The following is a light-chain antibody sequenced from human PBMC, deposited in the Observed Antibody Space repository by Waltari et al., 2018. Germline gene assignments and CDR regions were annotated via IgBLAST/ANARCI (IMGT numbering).Light chain of an antibody. V-gene: IGLV2-14*03. Sequence: QSALTQPASVSGSPGQSITIPCTGTSSDVGGYKYVSWYQQHPGKAPKLMTYDVSNRPSGVSNRFSGSKSGNTASLTISGLQAEDEAYYYCSSYTSSSTHWVFGGGTKLTVL. CDR2: DVS. J-gene: IGLJ3*02. CDR1: SSDVGGYKY. CDR3: SSYTSSSTHWV.